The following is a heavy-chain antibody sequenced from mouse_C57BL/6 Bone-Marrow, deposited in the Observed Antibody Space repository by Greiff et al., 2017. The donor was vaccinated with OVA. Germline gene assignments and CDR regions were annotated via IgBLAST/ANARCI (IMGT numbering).Heavy chain of an antibody. CDR1: GFTFSDYY. D-gene: IGHD2-4*01. V-gene: IGHV5-16*01. Sequence: EVQLQESEGGLVQPGSSMKLSCTASGFTFSDYYMAWVRQVPEKGLEWVANINYDGSSTYYLDSLKSRFIISRDNAKNILYLQMSSLKSEDTATYYCARGLWGYYDYDDYYAMDYWGQGTSVTVSS. CDR2: INYDGSST. J-gene: IGHJ4*01. CDR3: ARGLWGYYDYDDYYAMDY.